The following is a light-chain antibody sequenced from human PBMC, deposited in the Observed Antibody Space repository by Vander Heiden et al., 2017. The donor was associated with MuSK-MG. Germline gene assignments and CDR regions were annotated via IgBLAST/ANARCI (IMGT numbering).Light chain of an antibody. CDR2: FVS. Sequence: DVVMTQSPLSLPVTLGQPASISCRSSQSLLYSDGKTYLSWFQQRPGQSPRRLIHFVSNRDSGVPDRFSGSGAGTDFTLTISRVEAEDVGVYYCMQGIHWPPQFGPGTKVDVK. CDR1: QSLLYSDGKTY. CDR3: MQGIHWPPQ. J-gene: IGKJ3*01. V-gene: IGKV2-30*01.